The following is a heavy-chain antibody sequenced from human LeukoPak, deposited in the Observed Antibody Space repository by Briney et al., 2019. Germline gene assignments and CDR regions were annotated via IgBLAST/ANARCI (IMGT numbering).Heavy chain of an antibody. CDR3: ARDQPHAASWFDP. V-gene: IGHV3-23*01. CDR1: TINFSDYG. Sequence: GGSLRLSCAASTINFSDYGMDWVRQAPGRGLEWVSTINPTGVRTYYADSVRGRFTISRDNSKNTVFLQVNSLRVEDTAIYYCARDQPHAASWFDPWGQGTLVTVSS. CDR2: INPTGVRT. D-gene: IGHD2-2*01. J-gene: IGHJ5*02.